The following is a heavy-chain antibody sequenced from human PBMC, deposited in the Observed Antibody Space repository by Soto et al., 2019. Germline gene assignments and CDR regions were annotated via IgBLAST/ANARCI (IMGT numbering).Heavy chain of an antibody. CDR3: VRDHCSTATCYTVWFDP. J-gene: IGHJ5*02. CDR1: GFTFSSYW. Sequence: GGSLRLSCAASGFTFSSYWMHWVRQAPGKGLVWVSRINSDGSSTSYADSVKGRFTISRDNAKNTLYLQMNSLRAEDTAVYYCVRDHCSTATCYTVWFDPWGQGTQVTVSS. D-gene: IGHD2-2*02. V-gene: IGHV3-74*01. CDR2: INSDGSST.